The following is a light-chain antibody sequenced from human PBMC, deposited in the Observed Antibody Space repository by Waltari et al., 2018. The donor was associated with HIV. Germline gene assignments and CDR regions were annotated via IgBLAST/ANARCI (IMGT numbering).Light chain of an antibody. CDR3: QAWDSGTWV. Sequence: SYELTQPPSVSVSPGQTASITCSGDKLGDNYACWYQQKPGQSPVLVIYQDSTRPSGIPWRFSGSNSGNTATLTIRGTQAMDEADYYCQAWDSGTWVFGGGTKLTVL. V-gene: IGLV3-1*01. CDR1: KLGDNY. J-gene: IGLJ3*02. CDR2: QDS.